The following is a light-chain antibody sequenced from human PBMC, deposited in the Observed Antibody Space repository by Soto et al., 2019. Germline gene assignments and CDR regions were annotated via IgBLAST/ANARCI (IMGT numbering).Light chain of an antibody. CDR3: KQRNEWPLT. V-gene: IGKV3-15*01. J-gene: IGKJ5*01. Sequence: EIVMTQSPATLSVSPGERATLSCRASQSVSSNLAWYQQKPGQAPRLLIYGAYTRATGIQARFSGSGSGTDFTLTIRSLEPEDFAVYYCKQRNEWPLTFGQGTRLENK. CDR2: GAY. CDR1: QSVSSN.